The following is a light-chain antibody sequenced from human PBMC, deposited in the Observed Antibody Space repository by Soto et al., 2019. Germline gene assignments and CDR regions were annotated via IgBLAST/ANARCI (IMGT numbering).Light chain of an antibody. CDR3: QQYSSSQST. Sequence: EIVLMQSPGTLSLSPGEGATLSCRASQSVNSNYLAWYQQKPGQAPTVLIFDTSRRATGVPDRFSGSGSGTDFTLTISKLEPYDFAVYYCQQYSSSQSTFSPGNKVNIK. CDR1: QSVNSNY. V-gene: IGKV3-20*01. J-gene: IGKJ3*01. CDR2: DTS.